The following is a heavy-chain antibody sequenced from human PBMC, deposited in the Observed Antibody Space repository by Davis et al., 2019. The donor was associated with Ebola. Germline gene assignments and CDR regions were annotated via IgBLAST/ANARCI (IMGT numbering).Heavy chain of an antibody. Sequence: ASVKVSCKASNYSFTNYGICWVRHAPAQGLEWMGWITTYGGNTNYAQKFQGRVTMTTDTSTSTAYMELRSLRSDDTAVYYCARRDGFDFDYWGRGTLVTVSS. CDR3: ARRDGFDFDY. V-gene: IGHV1-18*01. D-gene: IGHD5-24*01. CDR2: ITTYGGNT. J-gene: IGHJ4*02. CDR1: NYSFTNYG.